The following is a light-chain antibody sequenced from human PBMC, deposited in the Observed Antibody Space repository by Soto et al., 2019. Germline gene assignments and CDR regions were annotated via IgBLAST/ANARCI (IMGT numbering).Light chain of an antibody. J-gene: IGLJ1*01. CDR2: EVF. CDR1: SSDIGAYGY. V-gene: IGLV2-14*01. CDR3: TSYTTSDTLV. Sequence: QSVLTQTASVSGSPGQSITISCTGTSSDIGAYGYVPWYQQHPGKAPNLLIYEVFYRPSGISNRFSGSQSGNTASLTISGLQAEDEADYYCTSYTTSDTLVFXTGTKVTVL.